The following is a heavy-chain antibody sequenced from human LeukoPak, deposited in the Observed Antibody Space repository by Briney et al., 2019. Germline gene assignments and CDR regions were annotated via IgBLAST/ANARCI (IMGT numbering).Heavy chain of an antibody. V-gene: IGHV3-30*03. J-gene: IGHJ4*02. Sequence: TGGSLRLSCEASGFAFSGYAMSWVRQAPGKGLEWVAVISYDGSNKYYADSVKGRFTISRDNSKNTLYLQMNSLRAEDTAVYYCASLYSSSSGLDYWGQGTLVTVSS. CDR3: ASLYSSSSGLDY. CDR2: ISYDGSNK. CDR1: GFAFSGYA. D-gene: IGHD6-6*01.